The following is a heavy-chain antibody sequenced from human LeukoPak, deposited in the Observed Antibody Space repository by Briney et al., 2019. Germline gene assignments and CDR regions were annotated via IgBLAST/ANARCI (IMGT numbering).Heavy chain of an antibody. Sequence: SQTLSLTCAVAGDSLSSENTFWSWIRQPAGKGLDWIVHVYNSENTNYNPSLKSRLTMSVDTSKNQFSLKLTSVTAADTAVYYCARATTWVGRVDCWGQGSLVTVSS. CDR1: GDSLSSENTF. CDR3: ARATTWVGRVDC. CDR2: VYNSENT. D-gene: IGHD7-27*01. V-gene: IGHV4-61*09. J-gene: IGHJ4*02.